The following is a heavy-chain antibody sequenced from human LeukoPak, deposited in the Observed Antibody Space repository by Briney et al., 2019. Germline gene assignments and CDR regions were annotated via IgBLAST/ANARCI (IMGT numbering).Heavy chain of an antibody. CDR1: GGSTTNSY. J-gene: IGHJ4*02. Sequence: SETLSLTCTVSGGSTTNSYWSWIPQPPGKGLEWIGYIYYSGNTNCNPPLKSRVTISVDTSTDQFSLNLSSVTAGDTAVYYCARGPTRYYFDYWGEGTLGTVSS. CDR2: IYYSGNT. V-gene: IGHV4-59*01. CDR3: ARGPTRYYFDY.